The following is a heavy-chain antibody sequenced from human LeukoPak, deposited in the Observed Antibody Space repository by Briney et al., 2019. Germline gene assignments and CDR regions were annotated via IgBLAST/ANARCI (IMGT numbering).Heavy chain of an antibody. J-gene: IGHJ5*02. CDR2: IYYSGST. V-gene: IGHV4-59*01. D-gene: IGHD3-10*01. CDR3: ARERSMVRGMSWFDP. Sequence: SETLSLTCTVSGGAINNYYWSWIRQPPGKGLEWIGNIYYSGSTNYNPSLKSRVTISVDTSKNQFSLKMSSVTAADTAVYYCARERSMVRGMSWFDPWGQGTLVTVSS. CDR1: GGAINNYY.